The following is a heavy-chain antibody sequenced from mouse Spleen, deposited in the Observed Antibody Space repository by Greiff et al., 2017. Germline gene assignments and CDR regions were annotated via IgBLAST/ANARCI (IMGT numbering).Heavy chain of an antibody. Sequence: QVQLKESGPGLVQPSQSLSITCTVSGFSLTSYGVHWVRQSPGKGLEWLGVIWSGGSTDCNAAFISRLSISKDNSKSQVFLKMNSLQADDTAIYYCARGGLGLWWYFDVWGAGTTVTVSS. D-gene: IGHD4-1*01. CDR1: GFSLTSYG. V-gene: IGHV2-2*01. J-gene: IGHJ1*01. CDR3: ARGGLGLWWYFDV. CDR2: IWSGGST.